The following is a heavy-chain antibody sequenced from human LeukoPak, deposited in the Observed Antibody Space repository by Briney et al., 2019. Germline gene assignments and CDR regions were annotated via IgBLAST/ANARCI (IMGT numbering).Heavy chain of an antibody. Sequence: SVKVSCKASGGTFSSYAISWVRQAPGQGLEWMGGIIPIFGTANYAQKFQGRVTITTDESTSTAYMELSSLRSEDTAVYYCARVAYYDFWSGYLPNYYYYYYMDVWGKGTTVTVSS. CDR1: GGTFSSYA. CDR3: ARVAYYDFWSGYLPNYYYYYYMDV. D-gene: IGHD3-3*01. CDR2: IIPIFGTA. V-gene: IGHV1-69*05. J-gene: IGHJ6*03.